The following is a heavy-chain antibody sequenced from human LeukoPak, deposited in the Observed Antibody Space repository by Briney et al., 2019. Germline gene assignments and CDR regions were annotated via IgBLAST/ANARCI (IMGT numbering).Heavy chain of an antibody. CDR2: IIPIFGTA. V-gene: IGHV1-69*13. CDR1: GGTFSSYA. Sequence: ASVKVSCKASGGTFSSYAISWVRQAPGQGLEWMGGIIPIFGTANYAQKFQGRVTITADESTSTAYMELSSLRSEDTAVYYCARRPVTLTTGMTGDWFDPWGQGTLVTVSS. D-gene: IGHD1-1*01. J-gene: IGHJ5*02. CDR3: ARRPVTLTTGMTGDWFDP.